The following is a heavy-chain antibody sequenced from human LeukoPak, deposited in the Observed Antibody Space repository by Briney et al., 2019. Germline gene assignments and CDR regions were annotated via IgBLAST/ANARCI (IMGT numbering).Heavy chain of an antibody. D-gene: IGHD2-2*01. J-gene: IGHJ5*02. CDR1: GYTFTSYD. Sequence: ASVKVSCKASGYTFTSYDINWVRQATGQGLEWMGWMNPNSGNTGYAQKFQGRVTITRNTSISTAYMELSSLRSEDTAVYYCARGHGPPGVVVPAAANPYNWSDPWGQGTLVTVSS. V-gene: IGHV1-8*03. CDR2: MNPNSGNT. CDR3: ARGHGPPGVVVPAAANPYNWSDP.